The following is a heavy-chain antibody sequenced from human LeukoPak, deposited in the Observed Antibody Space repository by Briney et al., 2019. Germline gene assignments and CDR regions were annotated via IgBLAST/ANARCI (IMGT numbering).Heavy chain of an antibody. D-gene: IGHD2-2*01. J-gene: IGHJ5*02. CDR2: IKSKTDGGTT. CDR3: TTDAGYCSSTSCYEGWFDP. CDR1: GFTFSNAW. V-gene: IGHV3-15*01. Sequence: GGSVRLSCAASGFTFSNAWMSWVRQAPGKGLEWVGRIKSKTDGGTTDYAAPVKGRFTISRDDSKNTLYLQMNSLKTEDTAVYYCTTDAGYCSSTSCYEGWFDPWGQGTLVTVSS.